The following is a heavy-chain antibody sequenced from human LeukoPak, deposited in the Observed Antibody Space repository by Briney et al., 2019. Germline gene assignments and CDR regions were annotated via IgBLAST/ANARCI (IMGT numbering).Heavy chain of an antibody. D-gene: IGHD3-3*01. CDR1: GGSISSSSYY. J-gene: IGHJ6*02. V-gene: IGHV4-39*01. CDR2: IYYSGGT. CDR3: ARVPTPPYDFWSGYYYYYGMDV. Sequence: SETLSLTCTVSGGSISSSSYYRGWIRQPPGKGLEWIGSIYYSGGTYYNPSLKSRVTISVDTSKNQFSLRLSSVTAADTAVYYCARVPTPPYDFWSGYYYYYGMDVWGQGTTVTVSS.